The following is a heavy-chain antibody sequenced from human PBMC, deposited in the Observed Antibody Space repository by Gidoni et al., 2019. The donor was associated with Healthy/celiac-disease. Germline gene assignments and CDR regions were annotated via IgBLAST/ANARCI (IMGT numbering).Heavy chain of an antibody. CDR1: GFTFSSYG. Sequence: QVQLVESGGGVVQTGRSLRLSCAASGFTFSSYGMHWVRQAPGKGLEWVAVISYDGSNKYYADSVKGRFTISRDNSKNTLYLQMNSLRAEDTAVYYCAKVHLTMIGRDAFDIWGQGTMVTVSS. D-gene: IGHD3-22*01. J-gene: IGHJ3*02. V-gene: IGHV3-30*18. CDR3: AKVHLTMIGRDAFDI. CDR2: ISYDGSNK.